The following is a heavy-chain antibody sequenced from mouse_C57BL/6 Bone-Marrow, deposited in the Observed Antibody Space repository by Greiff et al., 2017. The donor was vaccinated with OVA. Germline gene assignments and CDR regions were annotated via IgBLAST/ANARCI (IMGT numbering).Heavy chain of an antibody. J-gene: IGHJ1*03. D-gene: IGHD4-1*02. CDR2: IRNKANGYTT. CDR1: GFTFTDYY. V-gene: IGHV7-3*01. CDR3: ARSLNWDVGYFDV. Sequence: VMLVDSGGGLVQPGGSLSLSCAASGFTFTDYYMSWVRQPPGKALEWLGFIRNKANGYTTEYSASVKGRFTISRDNSQSILYLQMNALRAEDSATYYCARSLNWDVGYFDVWGTGTTVTVSS.